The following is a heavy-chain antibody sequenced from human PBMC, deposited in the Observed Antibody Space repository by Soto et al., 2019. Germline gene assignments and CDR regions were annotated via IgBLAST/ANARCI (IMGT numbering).Heavy chain of an antibody. J-gene: IGHJ6*02. V-gene: IGHV3-33*01. Sequence: GGSLRLSCAASGFTFSSYGMHWVRQAPGKGLEWVAVIWYDGSNKYYADSVKGRFTISRDNSKNTLYLQMNSLRAEDTAVYYCAREGEDIVVVVAASFAYGMDVWGQGTTVTVSS. CDR1: GFTFSSYG. CDR3: AREGEDIVVVVAASFAYGMDV. D-gene: IGHD2-15*01. CDR2: IWYDGSNK.